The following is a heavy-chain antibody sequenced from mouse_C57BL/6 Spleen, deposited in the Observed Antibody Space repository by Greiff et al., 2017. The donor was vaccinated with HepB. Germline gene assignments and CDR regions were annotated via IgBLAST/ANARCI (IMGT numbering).Heavy chain of an antibody. CDR1: GYTFTSYW. V-gene: IGHV1-7*01. J-gene: IGHJ4*01. D-gene: IGHD1-1*01. CDR3: ARSYYGSSSHYYAMDY. Sequence: VQLQQSGAELAKPGASVKLSCKASGYTFTSYWMHWVKQRPGQGLEWIGYINPSSGYTKYNQKFKDKATLTADKSSSTAYMQLSSLTYEDSAAYYCARSYYGSSSHYYAMDYWGQGTSVTVSS. CDR2: INPSSGYT.